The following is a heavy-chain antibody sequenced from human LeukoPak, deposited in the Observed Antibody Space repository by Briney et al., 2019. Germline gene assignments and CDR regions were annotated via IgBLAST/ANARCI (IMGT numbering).Heavy chain of an antibody. CDR1: GFPFSSYS. V-gene: IGHV3-7*03. CDR2: IKPDGTTK. CDR3: ARSIPYGTTWYGRSDY. D-gene: IGHD6-13*01. J-gene: IGHJ4*02. Sequence: GGSLRLSCAASGFPFSSYSMTWVRQAPGKGLEWVANIKPDGTTKFYVDSVRGRFTISRDNALNSLYLQMNSLRAEDTAIYYCARSIPYGTTWYGRSDYWGQGTLVTVSS.